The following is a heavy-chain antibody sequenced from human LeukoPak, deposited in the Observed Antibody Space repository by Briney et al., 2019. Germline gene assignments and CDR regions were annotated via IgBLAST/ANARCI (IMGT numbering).Heavy chain of an antibody. CDR3: ARGPPESSSSDY. V-gene: IGHV1-8*01. Sequence: ASVTVSFKASGYTFTSYDINWVRQAPGQGLEWMGWMNPKSANTGYAQKFQGRVTMTRNTSISTAYMEVTSLRSEDTAVYYCARGPPESSSSDYWGQGTLVTVSS. CDR1: GYTFTSYD. CDR2: MNPKSANT. D-gene: IGHD6-13*01. J-gene: IGHJ4*02.